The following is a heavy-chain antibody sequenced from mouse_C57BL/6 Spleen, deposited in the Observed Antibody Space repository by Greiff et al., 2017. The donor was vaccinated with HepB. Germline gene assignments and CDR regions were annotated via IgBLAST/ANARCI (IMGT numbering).Heavy chain of an antibody. CDR3: ARPDYYGSSSYYFDY. J-gene: IGHJ2*01. Sequence: QVQLQQSGAELVRPGTSVKVSCKASGYAFTNYLIEWVKQRPGQGLEWIGVINPGSGGTNYNEKFKGKATLTADKSSSTAYMQLSSLTSEDSAVYFCARPDYYGSSSYYFDYWGQGTTLTGSS. D-gene: IGHD1-1*01. CDR1: GYAFTNYL. V-gene: IGHV1-54*01. CDR2: INPGSGGT.